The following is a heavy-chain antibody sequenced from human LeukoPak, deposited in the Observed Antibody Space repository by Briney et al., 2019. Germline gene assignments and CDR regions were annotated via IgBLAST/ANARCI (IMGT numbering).Heavy chain of an antibody. D-gene: IGHD5-12*01. J-gene: IGHJ4*02. CDR3: ARVATDWGLKDY. CDR2: ISSSSSYI. Sequence: GGSLRLSCAASGFTFSSYSMNWVRQAPEKGLEWVSSISSSSSYIYYADSVKGRFTISRDNAKNSLYLQMNSLRAEDTAVYYCARVATDWGLKDYWGQGTLVTDSS. CDR1: GFTFSSYS. V-gene: IGHV3-21*01.